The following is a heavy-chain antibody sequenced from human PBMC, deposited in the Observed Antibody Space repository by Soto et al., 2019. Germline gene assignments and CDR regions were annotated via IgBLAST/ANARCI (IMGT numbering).Heavy chain of an antibody. CDR2: MSPNNGNT. V-gene: IGHV1-18*01. D-gene: IGHD4-17*01. CDR1: VYTFTQYA. CDR3: ARSPQTTVTTCLDY. J-gene: IGHJ4*02. Sequence: AAEHVSCWASVYTFTQYATTFVRPVPGQGLEWMGWMSPNNGNTNYAQKFQGRVTMTTDTSTSTAYMELRSLRSDDTAVYYCARSPQTTVTTCLDYWGQGTLVKVSS.